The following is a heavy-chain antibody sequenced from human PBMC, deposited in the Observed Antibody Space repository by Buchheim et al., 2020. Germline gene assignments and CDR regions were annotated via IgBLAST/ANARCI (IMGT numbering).Heavy chain of an antibody. CDR3: ARGFDSSGYYISRYWYLDL. CDR1: GGSISSNYW. CDR2: IYHSGSS. J-gene: IGHJ2*01. D-gene: IGHD3-22*01. Sequence: QVQLQESGPGLVKPSGTLSLTCAVSGGSISSNYWWSWVRQPPGKGLEWIGEIYHSGSSNYNPSLKSRVIISLDKSKNQFSLRLTSVTAADTAVYYCARGFDSSGYYISRYWYLDLWGRGTL. V-gene: IGHV4-4*02.